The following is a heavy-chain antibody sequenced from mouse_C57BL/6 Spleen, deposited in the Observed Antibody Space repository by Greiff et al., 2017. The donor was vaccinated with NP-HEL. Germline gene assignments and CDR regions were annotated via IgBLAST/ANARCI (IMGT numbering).Heavy chain of an antibody. J-gene: IGHJ1*03. CDR2: IDPSDSYT. Sequence: QVQLKQPGAELVMPGASVKLSCKASGYTFTSYWMHWVKQRPGQGLEWIGEIDPSDSYTNYNQKFKGKSTLTVDKSSSTAYMQLSSLTSEDSAVYYCARTVVSYWYFDGWGTGTTVTVSS. CDR1: GYTFTSYW. CDR3: ARTVVSYWYFDG. V-gene: IGHV1-69*01. D-gene: IGHD1-1*01.